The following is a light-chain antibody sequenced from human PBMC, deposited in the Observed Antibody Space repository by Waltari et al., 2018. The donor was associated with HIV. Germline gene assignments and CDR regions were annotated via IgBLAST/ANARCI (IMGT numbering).Light chain of an antibody. J-gene: IGLJ3*02. CDR2: RNN. V-gene: IGLV1-47*01. Sequence: QSVLTQPPSASGTPGQRFTISCSGSSSNIGSNSVNWYQQLPGTAPKLLIYRNNHRPSGVPDRFSGSKSGTSASLAISGLRSEDEADYYCAAWDDSLSGRVFGGGTKLTVL. CDR1: SSNIGSNS. CDR3: AAWDDSLSGRV.